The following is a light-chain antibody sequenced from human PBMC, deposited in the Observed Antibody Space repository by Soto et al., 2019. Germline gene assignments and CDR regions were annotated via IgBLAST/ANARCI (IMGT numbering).Light chain of an antibody. CDR1: QSVGSN. J-gene: IGKJ1*01. Sequence: EVVMTQSPESLSVSPGERATLSCRASQSVGSNFTWYQQKPGQAPKLLIYDASTRATGIPARFSGSGSGTEFTLTISSLRSEDFAIYYCQHCNKWRATFGQGTKVDNK. CDR3: QHCNKWRAT. CDR2: DAS. V-gene: IGKV3-15*01.